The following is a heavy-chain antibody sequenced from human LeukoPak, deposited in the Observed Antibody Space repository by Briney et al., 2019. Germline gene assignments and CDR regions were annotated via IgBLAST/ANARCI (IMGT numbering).Heavy chain of an antibody. J-gene: IGHJ4*02. D-gene: IGHD6-19*01. V-gene: IGHV3-74*01. CDR3: ARDIGYSSGWPFDY. CDR2: INGDGSST. Sequence: GGSVRLSCSGSGFTFSSYWMDWVRQAPGKGLVWVSRINGDGSSTNYADSVKGRFTISRDNAKNTLYLQMNSLRAEDTAVYHCARDIGYSSGWPFDYWGQGTLVTVSS. CDR1: GFTFSSYW.